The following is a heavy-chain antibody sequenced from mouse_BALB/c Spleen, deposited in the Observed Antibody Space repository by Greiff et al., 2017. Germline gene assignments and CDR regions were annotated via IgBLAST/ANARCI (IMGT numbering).Heavy chain of an antibody. CDR2: INPYNDGT. Sequence: VQLKESGPELVKPGASVKMSCKASGYTFTSYVMHWVKQKPGQGLEWIGYINPYNDGTKYNEKFKGKATLTSDKSSSTAYMELSSLTSEDSAVYYCARYATMITTAFAYWGQGTLVTVSA. D-gene: IGHD2-4*01. CDR1: GYTFTSYV. V-gene: IGHV1-14*01. J-gene: IGHJ3*01. CDR3: ARYATMITTAFAY.